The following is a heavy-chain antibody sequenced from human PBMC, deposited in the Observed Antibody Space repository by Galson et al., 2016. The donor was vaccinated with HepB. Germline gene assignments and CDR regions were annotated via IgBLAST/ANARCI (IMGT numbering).Heavy chain of an antibody. Sequence: SVKASCKASGYIFTTYDMHWVRQSPGQRPEWMGWISAGSGNTKYSQNFQDRVTITRDTSERTHYMELSSLTSEDTAVYYCARDLIGNLDVWGQGTTVTVSS. CDR2: ISAGSGNT. CDR3: ARDLIGNLDV. V-gene: IGHV1-3*01. D-gene: IGHD3-16*02. J-gene: IGHJ6*02. CDR1: GYIFTTYD.